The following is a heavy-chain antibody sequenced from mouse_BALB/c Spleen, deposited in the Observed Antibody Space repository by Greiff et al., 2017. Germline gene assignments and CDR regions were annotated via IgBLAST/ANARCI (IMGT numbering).Heavy chain of an antibody. V-gene: IGHV1-7*01. CDR2: INPSTGYT. CDR3: AREGYDDYFDY. Sequence: VQLQQSGAELAKPGASVKMSCKASGYTFTSYWMHWVKQRPGQGLEWIGYINPSTGYTEYNQKFKDKATLTADKSSSTAYMQLSSLTSEDSAVYYCAREGYDDYFDYWGQGTTLTVSS. CDR1: GYTFTSYW. J-gene: IGHJ2*01. D-gene: IGHD2-2*01.